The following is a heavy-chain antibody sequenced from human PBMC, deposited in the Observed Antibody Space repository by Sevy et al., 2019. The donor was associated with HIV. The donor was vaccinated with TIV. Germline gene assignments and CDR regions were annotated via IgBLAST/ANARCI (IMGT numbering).Heavy chain of an antibody. V-gene: IGHV1-2*02. D-gene: IGHD6-6*01. CDR3: ARGGGSSSDY. Sequence: ASVKVSCKASGYTFTGYYMHWVRQAPGQGLEWMGWINPNSGGTNYAQKFQGRVTMTRETSISTAYMGLSGLGSDDTAVYYCARGGGSSSDYWGQGTLVTVSS. CDR2: INPNSGGT. CDR1: GYTFTGYY. J-gene: IGHJ4*02.